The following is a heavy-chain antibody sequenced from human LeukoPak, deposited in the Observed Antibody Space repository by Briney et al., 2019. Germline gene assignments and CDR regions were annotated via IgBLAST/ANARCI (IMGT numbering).Heavy chain of an antibody. CDR3: ARDASSGWYFGWFDP. CDR2: IYTSGST. J-gene: IGHJ5*02. D-gene: IGHD6-19*01. CDR1: GGSISSGSYY. Sequence: SETLSLTCTVSGGSISSGSYYWSWIRQPAGKGLEWIGRIYTSGSTNYNPSLKSRVTISVDTSKNQFSLKLSSVTAADTAVYYCARDASSGWYFGWFDPWGQGTLVTVSS. V-gene: IGHV4-61*02.